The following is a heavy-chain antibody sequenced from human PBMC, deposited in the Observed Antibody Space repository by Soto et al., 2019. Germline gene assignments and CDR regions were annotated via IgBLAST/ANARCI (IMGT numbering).Heavy chain of an antibody. CDR3: ARDLQLERKNWFDP. Sequence: ASVKVSCKASGYTFTSYAMHWVRQAPGQRLEWMGWINAGNGNTKYSQKFQGRVTITRDTSASTAYMELSSLRSEDTAVYYGARDLQLERKNWFDPWGQGTLVTVSS. CDR2: INAGNGNT. CDR1: GYTFTSYA. D-gene: IGHD1-1*01. J-gene: IGHJ5*01. V-gene: IGHV1-3*01.